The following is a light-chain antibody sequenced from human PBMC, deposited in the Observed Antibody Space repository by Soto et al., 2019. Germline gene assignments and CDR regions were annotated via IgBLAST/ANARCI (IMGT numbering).Light chain of an antibody. CDR3: SSYAGRDIWV. CDR2: EVT. CDR1: SVDINY. J-gene: IGLJ3*02. Sequence: QSALTQPPSASGSRGQSVTLSCTGTSVDINYVSWFQQHPGKAPNLIICEVTKRPSGVPDRFSGSKSGNTASLTVSGLQDDDEAAYYCSSYAGRDIWVFGGGTKVTVL. V-gene: IGLV2-8*01.